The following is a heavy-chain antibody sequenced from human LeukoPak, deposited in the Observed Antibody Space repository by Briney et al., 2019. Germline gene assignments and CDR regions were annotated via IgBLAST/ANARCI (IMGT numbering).Heavy chain of an antibody. D-gene: IGHD2-21*01. Sequence: GGSLRLSCAPSGFTVSSNFLSWVRQPPRKGLEWVSDIYSGGSTYYADSVKGRFTISRDNSKNTLYLQMNNLRAEDTAVYYCTRGGGGSFPHYWGQGTLVTVSS. CDR3: TRGGGGSFPHY. CDR1: GFTVSSNF. CDR2: IYSGGST. V-gene: IGHV3-53*01. J-gene: IGHJ4*02.